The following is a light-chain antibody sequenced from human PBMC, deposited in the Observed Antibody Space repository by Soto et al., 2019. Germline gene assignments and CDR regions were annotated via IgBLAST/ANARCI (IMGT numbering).Light chain of an antibody. CDR3: QQTYSTLNS. J-gene: IGKJ2*03. V-gene: IGKV1-39*01. CDR1: QNIRTY. Sequence: DIQVTQSPSSLSAYVGDRVTITCRASQNIRTYLNWYQQRPGKPPKLLIHTASTLQSGVPSRFSGSGSGTDFTLTISSLQPEDFATYYSQQTYSTLNSFGQGTKLEIK. CDR2: TAS.